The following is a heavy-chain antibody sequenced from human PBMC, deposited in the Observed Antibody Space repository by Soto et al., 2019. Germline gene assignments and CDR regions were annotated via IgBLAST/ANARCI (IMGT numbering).Heavy chain of an antibody. CDR2: MNPNSGNT. J-gene: IGHJ6*02. CDR1: GYTFTSYD. Sequence: ASVKVSCKAAGYTFTSYDINWVRQATGQGLEWMGWMNPNSGNTGYAQKFQGRVTMTRNTSISTAYMELSSLRSDDTAVYYCAIKASDYDFSSGPTRSFYYYGMDVWGQGTKVTVYS. D-gene: IGHD3-3*01. V-gene: IGHV1-8*01. CDR3: AIKASDYDFSSGPTRSFYYYGMDV.